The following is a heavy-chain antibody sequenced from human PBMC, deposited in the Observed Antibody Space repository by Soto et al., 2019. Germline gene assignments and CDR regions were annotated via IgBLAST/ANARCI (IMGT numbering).Heavy chain of an antibody. V-gene: IGHV5-51*01. J-gene: IGHJ4*02. CDR2: IYPSDSDT. CDR1: GYSFTSHW. CDR3: ARHRGATGWHPFDY. Sequence: GESLKISGKGSGYSFTSHWIAWVRQMTGKGREWMGIIYPSDSDTRYSPPFQGQVSISADKSISTAYLQWSSLKASDTAMYICARHRGATGWHPFDYWGQGTLVTVSS. D-gene: IGHD6-19*01.